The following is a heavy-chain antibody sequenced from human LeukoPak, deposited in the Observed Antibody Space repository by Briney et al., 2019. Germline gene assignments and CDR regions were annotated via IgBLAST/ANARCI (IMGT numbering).Heavy chain of an antibody. V-gene: IGHV3-7*01. CDR3: ARRFESSSGYYVFDY. D-gene: IGHD3-22*01. CDR1: GLTFSSYW. J-gene: IGHJ4*02. CDR2: IKQDGSEK. Sequence: PGGSLRLSCAASGLTFSSYWMSWVRQAPGKGLEWVANIKQDGSEKYYVDSVKGRFTISRDNAKNSLYLQMNSLRAEDTAVYYCARRFESSSGYYVFDYWGQGTLVTVSS.